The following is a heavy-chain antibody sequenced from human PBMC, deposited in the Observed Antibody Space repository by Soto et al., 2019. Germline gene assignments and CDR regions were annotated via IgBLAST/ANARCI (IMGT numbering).Heavy chain of an antibody. CDR3: ATLKKNWNYGY. D-gene: IGHD1-7*01. J-gene: IGHJ4*02. V-gene: IGHV3-30-3*01. CDR2: ISYDGSNK. CDR1: GFTFSSYA. Sequence: GGSLRLSCAASGFTFSSYAMHWVRQAPGKGLEWVAVISYDGSNKYYADSVKGRFTISRDNSKNTLYLQMNSLRAEDTAVYYCATLKKNWNYGYWGQGTLVTVSS.